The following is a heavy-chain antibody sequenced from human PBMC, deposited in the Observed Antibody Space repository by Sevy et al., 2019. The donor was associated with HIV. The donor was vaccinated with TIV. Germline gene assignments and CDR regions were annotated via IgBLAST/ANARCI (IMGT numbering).Heavy chain of an antibody. D-gene: IGHD2-15*01. J-gene: IGHJ4*02. V-gene: IGHV3-30-3*01. CDR3: ARDIVVVAADPLY. Sequence: GGSLRLSCAASGFTFSSYAMHWVRQAPGKGLEWVAVISYDGSNKYYADSVKGRFTISRDNSKNTLCLQMNSLRAEDTAVYYCARDIVVVAADPLYWGQGTLVTVSS. CDR2: ISYDGSNK. CDR1: GFTFSSYA.